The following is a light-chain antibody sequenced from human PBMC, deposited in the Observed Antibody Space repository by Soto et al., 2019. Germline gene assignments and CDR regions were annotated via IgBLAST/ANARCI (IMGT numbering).Light chain of an antibody. V-gene: IGLV1-47*02. Sequence: QSVLTQPPSASGTPGLRVTISCSGSSSNIGSNFVYWYQQLPGTAPKLLIYGNNQRPSGVPDRFSGSKSGTSASLAISGLRSEDEADYYCAVWDDSLTGLVVFGGGTKLTVL. CDR2: GNN. CDR3: AVWDDSLTGLVV. CDR1: SSNIGSNF. J-gene: IGLJ2*01.